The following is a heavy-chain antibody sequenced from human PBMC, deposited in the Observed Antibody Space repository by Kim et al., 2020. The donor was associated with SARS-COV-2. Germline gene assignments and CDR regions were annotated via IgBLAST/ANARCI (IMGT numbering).Heavy chain of an antibody. D-gene: IGHD3-3*01. CDR3: AREKIITIFGVVITPWWFDP. J-gene: IGHJ5*02. V-gene: IGHV1-8*01. Sequence: ASVKVSCKASGYTFTSYDINWVRQASGQGLEWMGWMNPNSGNTGYAQKFQGRVTMTRNTSISTAYMELSSLRSEDTAVYYCAREKIITIFGVVITPWWFDPWGQGTLVTVSS. CDR1: GYTFTSYD. CDR2: MNPNSGNT.